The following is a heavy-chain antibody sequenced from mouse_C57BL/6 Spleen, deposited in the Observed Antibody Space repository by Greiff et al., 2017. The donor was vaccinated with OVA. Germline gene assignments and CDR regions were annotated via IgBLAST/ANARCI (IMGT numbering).Heavy chain of an antibody. CDR1: GFTFSDYG. J-gene: IGHJ2*01. D-gene: IGHD1-1*01. CDR2: ISSGSSTI. V-gene: IGHV5-17*01. Sequence: VQLKESGGGLVKPGGSLKLSCAASGFTFSDYGMHWVRQAPEKGLEWVAYISSGSSTIYYADTVKGRFTISRDNAKNTLFLQMTSLRSEDTAMYYCARPSYYGSSYEYYFDYWGQGTTLTVSS. CDR3: ARPSYYGSSYEYYFDY.